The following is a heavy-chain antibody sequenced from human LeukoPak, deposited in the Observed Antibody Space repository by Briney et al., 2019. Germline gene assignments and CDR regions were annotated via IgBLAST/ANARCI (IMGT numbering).Heavy chain of an antibody. Sequence: ASVKVSCKASGYTFTNYFIHWVRQAPGQGLEWMGWINPSSGGTNYAQKFQGRVTMTRDTSISTAYMELSSLTSGDTAVYYCARDYYGSGNWFDYWGQGTLVTVFS. V-gene: IGHV1-2*02. CDR2: INPSSGGT. J-gene: IGHJ4*02. CDR3: ARDYYGSGNWFDY. D-gene: IGHD3-10*01. CDR1: GYTFTNYF.